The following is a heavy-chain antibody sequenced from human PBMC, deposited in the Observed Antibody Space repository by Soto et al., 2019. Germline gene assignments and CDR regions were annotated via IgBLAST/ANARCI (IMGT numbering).Heavy chain of an antibody. V-gene: IGHV4-39*01. J-gene: IGHJ4*02. CDR1: GGSISSSSYY. CDR2: LYYRGST. Sequence: QLQLQESGPGLVKPSETLSLTCTVPGGSISSSSYYWGWIRQPPGKGLEWIGSLYYRGSTYYNPSLNSRVTISVDTSKHQFSLKLSSVTAADTAVYYCARRHRGGLDYWGQGTLVTLSS. D-gene: IGHD3-10*01. CDR3: ARRHRGGLDY.